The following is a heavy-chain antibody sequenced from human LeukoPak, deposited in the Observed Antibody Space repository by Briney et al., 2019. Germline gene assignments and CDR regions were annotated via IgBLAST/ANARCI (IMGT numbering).Heavy chain of an antibody. Sequence: SVKVSCKASGGTFSSYAITWVRQAPGQGLEWMGGIIPIFGTANYAQKFQGRVTITADESTSTAYMELSSLRSEDTAVYYCARGDDYVWGSYRYFDYWGQGTLVTVSS. D-gene: IGHD3-16*02. V-gene: IGHV1-69*13. CDR1: GGTFSSYA. CDR3: ARGDDYVWGSYRYFDY. CDR2: IIPIFGTA. J-gene: IGHJ4*02.